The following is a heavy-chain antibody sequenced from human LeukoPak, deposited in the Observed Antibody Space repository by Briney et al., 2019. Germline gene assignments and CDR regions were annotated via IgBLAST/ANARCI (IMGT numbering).Heavy chain of an antibody. D-gene: IGHD1-26*01. V-gene: IGHV3-49*04. CDR1: GFTFGDYA. J-gene: IGHJ6*02. Sequence: GGSLRLSCTASGFTFGDYAMSWVRQAPGKGLEWVGFIRGKAYGGTTEYAASVRGRFTISRDDSKSIAYLQVNSLKTEDTAVYYRSGDGSGIHYGMDVWGQGTTVTVSS. CDR3: SGDGSGIHYGMDV. CDR2: IRGKAYGGTT.